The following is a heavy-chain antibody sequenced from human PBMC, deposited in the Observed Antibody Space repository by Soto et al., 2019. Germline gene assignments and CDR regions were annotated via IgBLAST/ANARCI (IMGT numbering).Heavy chain of an antibody. CDR2: INPSGGST. D-gene: IGHD3-16*02. V-gene: IGHV1-46*01. Sequence: ASVKGACKGAGYSFSGDYVHCGLQAPGQGLEWMGIINPSGGSTSYAQKFQGRVTMTRNTSTSTVYMELRSLRSEDTAVYYCARSIRYDYVWGSSRGGSTFDIWGQGTMVTVSS. J-gene: IGHJ3*02. CDR3: ARSIRYDYVWGSSRGGSTFDI. CDR1: GYSFSGDY.